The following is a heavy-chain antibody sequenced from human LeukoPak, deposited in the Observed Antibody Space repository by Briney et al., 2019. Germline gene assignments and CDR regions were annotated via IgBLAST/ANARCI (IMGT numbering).Heavy chain of an antibody. CDR2: INHSGST. D-gene: IGHD3-10*01. J-gene: IGHJ4*02. CDR1: GGSFSGYY. Sequence: PSETLSLTCAVYGGSFSGYYWSWIRQPPGKGLEWIGEINHSGSTNYNPSLKSRVTISVDTSKNQFSLKLSSVTAADTAVYYCARERAYYGSGSYYPLDYWGQGTLVTVSS. CDR3: ARERAYYGSGSYYPLDY. V-gene: IGHV4-34*01.